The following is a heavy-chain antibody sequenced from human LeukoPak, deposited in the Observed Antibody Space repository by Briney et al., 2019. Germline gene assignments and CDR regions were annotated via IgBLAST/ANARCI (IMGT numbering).Heavy chain of an antibody. J-gene: IGHJ4*02. D-gene: IGHD6-6*01. CDR1: GFTFSYYG. CDR2: IWYDGSNK. CDR3: ARVHFSSSPYFDY. V-gene: IGHV3-33*01. Sequence: GGSLRLSCAASGFTFSYYGMHRVRQAPGKGLEWVAVIWYDGSNKCYADSVKGRFTISRDNSKNTLYLQMNSLRAEDTAVYYCARVHFSSSPYFDYWGQGTLVTVSS.